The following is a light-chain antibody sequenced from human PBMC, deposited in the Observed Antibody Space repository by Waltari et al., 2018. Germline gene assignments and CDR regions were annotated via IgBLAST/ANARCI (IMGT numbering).Light chain of an antibody. CDR2: GAS. J-gene: IGKJ3*01. V-gene: IGKV1-17*01. CDR1: QGIRDD. CDR3: LQHNTYPIT. Sequence: DIQMTQPPSSLSASVADRVTLTCRASQGIRDDLGWYQQKPGQPPKRLIYGASNLQSWVPLRFSGSGSGTEFTLTISSLQPEDSAIYYCLQHNTYPITFGPGTKVEIK.